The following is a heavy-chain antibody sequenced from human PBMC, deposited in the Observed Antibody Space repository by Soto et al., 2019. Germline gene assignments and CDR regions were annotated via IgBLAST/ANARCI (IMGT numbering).Heavy chain of an antibody. CDR1: GFTFSSYA. Sequence: GGSLRLSCAASGFTFSSYAMSWVRQAPGKGLEWVSAISGSGGSTYYAASVKGRFTISRDNSKNTLYPQMTSLRAEDTAVYYCAKGDKRLGYCSGGSCYSVPGYWGQGTLVTVSS. V-gene: IGHV3-23*01. D-gene: IGHD2-15*01. CDR2: ISGSGGST. CDR3: AKGDKRLGYCSGGSCYSVPGY. J-gene: IGHJ4*02.